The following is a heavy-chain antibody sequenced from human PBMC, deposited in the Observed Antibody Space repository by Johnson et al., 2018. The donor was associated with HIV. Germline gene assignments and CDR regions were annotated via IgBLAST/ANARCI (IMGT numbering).Heavy chain of an antibody. D-gene: IGHD2-15*01. CDR1: GFTFSSYA. CDR2: ISYDGSNK. Sequence: QVQLVESGGGVVQPGRSLRLSCAASGFTFSSYAMHWVRQAPGKGLEWVAVISYDGSNKYYADSVKGRFTISRDNSNNTLYLQMNSLRAEDTAVYYCARSVGYCSGGSCSPDAFDIWGQGTMVTVSS. CDR3: ARSVGYCSGGSCSPDAFDI. J-gene: IGHJ3*02. V-gene: IGHV3-30-3*01.